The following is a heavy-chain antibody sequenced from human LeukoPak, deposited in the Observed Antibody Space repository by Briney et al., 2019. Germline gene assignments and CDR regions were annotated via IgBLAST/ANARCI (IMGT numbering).Heavy chain of an antibody. CDR1: GFTFSSYA. J-gene: IGHJ4*02. CDR2: ITVSGGST. D-gene: IGHD7-27*01. V-gene: IGHV3-23*01. Sequence: GGSLRLSCAASGFTFSSYAMSWVRQAPGKGLEWVSTITVSGGSTYYADSVKGRFTISRDNSKNTPDLQMNSLRAEDTAVYYCAKANWGSGYWGQGTLVTVSS. CDR3: AKANWGSGY.